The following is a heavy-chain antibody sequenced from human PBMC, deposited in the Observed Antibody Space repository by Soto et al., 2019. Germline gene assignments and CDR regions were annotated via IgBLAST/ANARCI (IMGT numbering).Heavy chain of an antibody. CDR2: IYWDGDK. CDR1: GFALSARGMG. Sequence: QITLKESGPTLVKPTQTLTLTCTFSGFALSARGMGVGWIRQPPGKALEWLALIYWDGDKWYGPSLKNRATITEDTPKNQVVLTMTNMDPVDPATYYCAHSSRGWQYYFTHWGQGALVTVSS. CDR3: AHSSRGWQYYFTH. J-gene: IGHJ4*02. V-gene: IGHV2-5*05. D-gene: IGHD6-19*01.